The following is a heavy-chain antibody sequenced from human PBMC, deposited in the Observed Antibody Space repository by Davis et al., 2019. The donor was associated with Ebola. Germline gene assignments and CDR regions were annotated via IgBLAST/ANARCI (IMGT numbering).Heavy chain of an antibody. V-gene: IGHV3-11*06. Sequence: GGSLRLSCAASGFTVSSNYMSWVRQAPGKGLEWVSYISSSSSYTNYADSVKGRFTISRDNAKNSLYLQMNSLRAEDTAVYYCARVGSKNCSSTSCYTYYYYGMDVWGQGTTVTVSS. CDR3: ARVGSKNCSSTSCYTYYYYGMDV. CDR2: ISSSSSYT. D-gene: IGHD2-2*02. CDR1: GFTVSSNY. J-gene: IGHJ6*02.